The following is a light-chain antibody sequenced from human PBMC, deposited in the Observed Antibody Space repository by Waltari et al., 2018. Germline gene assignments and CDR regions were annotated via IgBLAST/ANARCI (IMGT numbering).Light chain of an antibody. Sequence: DIQLTPSPSSLSAAVGDRVTITCQANRDITTSLSWFQQRPGKAPQLLSYDASTLQPVVPSRFSGSGSGTTFSFTITSLQPEDSATYYCQHYHNLPYTFGRGTKLQIK. CDR3: QHYHNLPYT. CDR1: RDITTS. CDR2: DAS. J-gene: IGKJ2*01. V-gene: IGKV1-33*01.